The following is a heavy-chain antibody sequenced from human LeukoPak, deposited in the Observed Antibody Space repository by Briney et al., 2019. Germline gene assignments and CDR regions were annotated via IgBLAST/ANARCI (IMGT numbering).Heavy chain of an antibody. Sequence: SETLSLTCTVSGYSISSGYYWGWIRQPPGKGLEWIGSIYHSGSTYYNPSLKSRVTISVDTSKNQFSLKLSSVTAADTAVYYCARSTRPTHYFDYWGQGTLVTVSS. V-gene: IGHV4-38-2*02. J-gene: IGHJ4*02. CDR1: GYSISSGYY. CDR2: IYHSGST. CDR3: ARSTRPTHYFDY. D-gene: IGHD4-11*01.